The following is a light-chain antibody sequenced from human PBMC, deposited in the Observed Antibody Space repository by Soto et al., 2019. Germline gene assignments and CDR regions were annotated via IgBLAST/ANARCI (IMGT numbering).Light chain of an antibody. CDR3: QQTYSTLYT. V-gene: IGKV1-39*01. CDR2: LAS. CDR1: QTITRY. J-gene: IGKJ2*01. Sequence: DIQMTQSPSSLSASVGDRVTITCRASQTITRYLNWYQHKPGKAPKLLIYLASSLQSGVPSRFSGSGSGTDFTLTISSLQPEDFATYYCQQTYSTLYTFGQGTKLDLK.